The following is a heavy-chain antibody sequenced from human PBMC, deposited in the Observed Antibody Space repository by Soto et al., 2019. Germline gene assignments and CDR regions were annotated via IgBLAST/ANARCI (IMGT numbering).Heavy chain of an antibody. D-gene: IGHD5-12*01. V-gene: IGHV2-5*02. CDR3: AHIPRLRWYYGMDI. CDR1: GFSLSTSGVG. Sequence: QITLKESGPTLVKPTQTLTLTCTFSGFSLSTSGVGVGWIRQPPGKALEWLALIYWDDDKRYSPSLKRRLTITKDTSKNQVVLTMTNMDPVDTATYYCAHIPRLRWYYGMDIWGQGTTVTVSS. J-gene: IGHJ6*02. CDR2: IYWDDDK.